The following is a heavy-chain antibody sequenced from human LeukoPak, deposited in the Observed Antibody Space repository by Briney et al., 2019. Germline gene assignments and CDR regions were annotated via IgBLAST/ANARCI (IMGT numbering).Heavy chain of an antibody. V-gene: IGHV3-74*01. J-gene: IGHJ4*02. Sequence: PGGSLRLSCAASGYTFSSYWTHLVRQGPGKRLLWVSRINEDGSSTSYAESVRGRFTISRDNAKNTLYLQMNSLRAEDAAVYYCTRDTFGARDSWGQGTLVTVSS. CDR3: TRDTFGARDS. CDR2: INEDGSST. D-gene: IGHD3-10*01. CDR1: GYTFSSYW.